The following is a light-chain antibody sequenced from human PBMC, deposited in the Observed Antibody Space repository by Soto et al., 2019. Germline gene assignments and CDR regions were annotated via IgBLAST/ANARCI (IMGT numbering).Light chain of an antibody. Sequence: EIGLTQSPGTLSLSPGERATLSCRASQSVSSSYLAWYQQKPGQAPRLLIYGASTRATGIPARFSGSGSGTEFTLTISSLQSEDCAVYYCQQYNNWPPYTCGQGTKLEIK. V-gene: IGKV3-15*01. J-gene: IGKJ2*01. CDR3: QQYNNWPPYT. CDR2: GAS. CDR1: QSVSSSY.